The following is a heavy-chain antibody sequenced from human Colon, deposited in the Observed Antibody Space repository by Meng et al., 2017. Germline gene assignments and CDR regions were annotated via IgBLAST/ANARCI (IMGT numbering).Heavy chain of an antibody. CDR1: GGSISSNYW. D-gene: IGHD4-23*01. CDR3: ARIDYGGNGIEKYFFDY. CDR2: IHHGGTT. J-gene: IGHJ4*02. V-gene: IGHV4-4*03. Sequence: VQLQAAGPGLVKPLGTLSLTCAVSGGSISSNYWWSWVRQSPKKGLEWIGEIHHGGTTNYNPSLRSRVTISVDTSNNQFSLKLSSVTAADTAVYYCARIDYGGNGIEKYFFDYWGQGTLVTVSS.